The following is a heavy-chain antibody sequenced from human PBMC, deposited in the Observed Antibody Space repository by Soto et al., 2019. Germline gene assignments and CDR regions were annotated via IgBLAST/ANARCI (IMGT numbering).Heavy chain of an antibody. CDR1: GGTFSSYT. D-gene: IGHD6-19*01. CDR3: ARAAGIAVAERYFDL. CDR2: IIPILGIA. J-gene: IGHJ2*01. Sequence: QVQLVQSGAEVKKPGSSVKVSCKASGGTFSSYTISWVRQAPGQGLEWMGRIIPILGIANYAQKFQGRVTITADKSTSTAYRELSSLRSEDTAVYYCARAAGIAVAERYFDLWGRGTLVTVSS. V-gene: IGHV1-69*02.